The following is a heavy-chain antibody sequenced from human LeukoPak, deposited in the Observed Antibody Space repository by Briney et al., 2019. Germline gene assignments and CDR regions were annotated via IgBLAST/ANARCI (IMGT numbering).Heavy chain of an antibody. CDR1: GVSFSGYY. V-gene: IGHV4-34*01. Sequence: SETLSLTCAVYGVSFSGYYWSWIRQPPGKGLEWIGEINHSGSTNYNPSLKSRVTISVDTSKNQFSLKLSSVTAADTAVYYCARGQVRGVINWGQGTLVTVSS. J-gene: IGHJ4*02. CDR2: INHSGST. D-gene: IGHD3-10*01. CDR3: ARGQVRGVIN.